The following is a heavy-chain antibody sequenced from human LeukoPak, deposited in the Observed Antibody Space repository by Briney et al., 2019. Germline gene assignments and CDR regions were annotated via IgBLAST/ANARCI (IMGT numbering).Heavy chain of an antibody. Sequence: PSETLSLTCTVSGGSISSSSYYWGWIRQPPGKGLEWIGSIYYSGSTYYNPSLKSRVTISVDTSKNQFSLKLSSVTAADTAVYYCIIMSWEFDYWGQGTWSPSPQ. CDR3: IIMSWEFDY. CDR2: IYYSGST. V-gene: IGHV4-39*01. D-gene: IGHD1-26*01. J-gene: IGHJ4*02. CDR1: GGSISSSSYY.